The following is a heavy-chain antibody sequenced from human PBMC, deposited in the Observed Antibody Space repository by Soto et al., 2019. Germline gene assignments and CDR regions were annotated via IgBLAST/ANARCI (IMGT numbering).Heavy chain of an antibody. CDR3: VKDHCGGDCYSEPYFDF. CDR2: ISSSSSTI. V-gene: IGHV3-48*01. Sequence: GGSLRLSCAASGFTVSSYSMNWVRQAPGKGLEWVSYISSSSSTIYYADSVNGRFTISRDNSKNTVYLQMNSLRVEDTAVYYCVKDHCGGDCYSEPYFDFWGRGSQVTVSS. CDR1: GFTVSSYS. J-gene: IGHJ4*02. D-gene: IGHD2-21*02.